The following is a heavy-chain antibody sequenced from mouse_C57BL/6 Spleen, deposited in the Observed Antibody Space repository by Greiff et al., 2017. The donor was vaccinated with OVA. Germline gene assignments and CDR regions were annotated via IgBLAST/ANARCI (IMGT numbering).Heavy chain of an antibody. Sequence: VQLKESGPGLVKPSQSLSLTCSVTGYSITSGYYWNWIRQFPGNKLEWMGYISYDGSNNYNPSLKNRISITRDTSKNQFFLKLNSVTTEDTATDYCARDFYYDYDGFAYWGQGTLVTVSA. CDR2: ISYDGSN. CDR1: GYSITSGYY. D-gene: IGHD2-4*01. CDR3: ARDFYYDYDGFAY. V-gene: IGHV3-6*01. J-gene: IGHJ3*01.